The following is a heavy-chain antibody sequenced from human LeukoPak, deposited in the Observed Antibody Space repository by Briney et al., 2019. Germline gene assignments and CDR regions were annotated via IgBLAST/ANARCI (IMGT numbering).Heavy chain of an antibody. CDR2: ISGSGSTI. CDR1: GFTSSSYE. D-gene: IGHD2-15*01. CDR3: ARISCSGGSCYLSPYYYGMDV. V-gene: IGHV3-48*03. J-gene: IGHJ6*02. Sequence: PGGSLRLSCAASGFTSSSYEMNWVRQAPGKGLEWVSYISGSGSTIYYADSVKGRFTISRDNAKNSLYLQMNSLRAEDTAVYYCARISCSGGSCYLSPYYYGMDVWGQGTTVTVSS.